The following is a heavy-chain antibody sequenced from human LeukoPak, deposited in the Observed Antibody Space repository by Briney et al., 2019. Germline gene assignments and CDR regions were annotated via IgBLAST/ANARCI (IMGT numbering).Heavy chain of an antibody. CDR3: ARVRQQLVPAFFDC. Sequence: PSETLSLTCAVCGGCFSGYYWRWIRQPPGKGLEWIGEINNSGSTNYNPSLKSRVTISVDTSKNQFSLKLSTVTAADTAVYYCARVRQQLVPAFFDCWGQGILVTVSS. D-gene: IGHD6-13*01. V-gene: IGHV4-34*01. CDR1: GGCFSGYY. CDR2: INNSGST. J-gene: IGHJ4*02.